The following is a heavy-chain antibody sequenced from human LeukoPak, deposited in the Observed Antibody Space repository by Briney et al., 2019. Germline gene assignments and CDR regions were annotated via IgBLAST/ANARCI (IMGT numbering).Heavy chain of an antibody. V-gene: IGHV3-43*02. CDR3: AKDPTRITMVREVEKLDY. D-gene: IGHD3-10*01. CDR1: GFTFDDYA. Sequence: GGSLRLSCAASGFTFDDYAMHWVRQAPGKGLEWVSLISGDGGSTYYADSVKGRFTISRDNSKNSLYLQMNSLRTEDTALYYCAKDPTRITMVREVEKLDYWGQGTLVTVSS. CDR2: ISGDGGST. J-gene: IGHJ4*02.